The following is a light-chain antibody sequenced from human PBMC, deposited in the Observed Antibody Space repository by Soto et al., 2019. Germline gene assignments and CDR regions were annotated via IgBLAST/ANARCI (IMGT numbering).Light chain of an antibody. CDR2: GAS. CDR1: QSVSSN. Sequence: EIVMTQSPATLSVSPGERATLSCRASQSVSSNLAWYQQKPGQSPRLLIYGASTRATGAPARFSGSGSGTEFTLTISSLQSEDFAVYYCQQYINLWTFGQGTKVEIK. CDR3: QQYINLWT. V-gene: IGKV3-15*01. J-gene: IGKJ1*01.